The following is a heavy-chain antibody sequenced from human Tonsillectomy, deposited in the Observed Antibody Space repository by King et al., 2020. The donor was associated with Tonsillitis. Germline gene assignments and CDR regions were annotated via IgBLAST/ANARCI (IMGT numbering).Heavy chain of an antibody. V-gene: IGHV3-33*05. D-gene: IGHD4-17*01. CDR2: ISYDGSNK. CDR1: GFTFSNYG. J-gene: IGHJ4*02. Sequence: QLVQSGGGVVQPGRSLRLSCAASGFTFSNYGMHWVRQAPGKGLEWVAFISYDGSNKYYADFVKGRFTISRDNSKNTLYLQMNSLRADDTAVYYCARWHGDYEDYFDFWGQGTLVTVSS. CDR3: ARWHGDYEDYFDF.